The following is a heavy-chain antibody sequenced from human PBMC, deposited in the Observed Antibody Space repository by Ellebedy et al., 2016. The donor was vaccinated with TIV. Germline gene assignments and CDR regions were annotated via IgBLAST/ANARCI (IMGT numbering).Heavy chain of an antibody. J-gene: IGHJ4*02. CDR1: GFSLSTSGMC. V-gene: IGHV2-70*11. CDR3: ARKYYDLFDY. D-gene: IGHD3-16*01. CDR2: IDWDDDK. Sequence: SGPTLVKPTQTLKLTCSFSGFSLSTSGMCVSWIRQPPGKALGWLARIDWDDDKYYSTSLKTRLTISKDTSKNQVVLTMTNMDPVDTATYYCARKYYDLFDYWGQGTLVTVSS.